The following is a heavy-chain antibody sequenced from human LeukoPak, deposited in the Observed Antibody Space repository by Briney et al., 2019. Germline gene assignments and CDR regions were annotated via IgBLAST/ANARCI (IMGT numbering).Heavy chain of an antibody. CDR2: IKQDGSEK. Sequence: PGGSLRLSCAASGFTYSSYWMSWVRQAPGKGLEWVANIKQDGSEKYYVDSVKGRFTISRDKAKNSLYLQMNSLRAEDTAVYYCARDRGDCSSTSCYYCDYWGQGTLVTVSS. D-gene: IGHD2-2*01. CDR1: GFTYSSYW. V-gene: IGHV3-7*01. CDR3: ARDRGDCSSTSCYYCDY. J-gene: IGHJ4*02.